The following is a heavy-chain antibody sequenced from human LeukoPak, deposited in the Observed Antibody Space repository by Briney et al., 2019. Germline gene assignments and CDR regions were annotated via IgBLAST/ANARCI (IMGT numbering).Heavy chain of an antibody. CDR1: GYTFTSYG. J-gene: IGHJ4*02. V-gene: IGHV1-18*01. CDR3: ARTTRSTPTYYYGSGSYFWSPFDY. Sequence: ASVKVSCKASGYTFTSYGIRWVRQAPGQGLEWMGWISAYNGNTNYAQKLQGRVTMTTDTSTSTAYMELRSLRSDDTAVYYCARTTRSTPTYYYGSGSYFWSPFDYWGQGTLVTVSS. CDR2: ISAYNGNT. D-gene: IGHD3-10*01.